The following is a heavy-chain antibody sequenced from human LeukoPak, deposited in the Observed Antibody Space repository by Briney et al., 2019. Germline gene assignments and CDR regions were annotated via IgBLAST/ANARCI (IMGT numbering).Heavy chain of an antibody. Sequence: SETLSLTCTVSGGSISSYYWSWIRQPPGKGLEWIGYIYYSGSTNYNPSLKSRVTISVDTSKNQFSLKLSAVTAADTAVYHCARERPCPTDAFDIWGQGTMVTVSS. CDR2: IYYSGST. CDR1: GGSISSYY. V-gene: IGHV4-59*01. CDR3: ARERPCPTDAFDI. J-gene: IGHJ3*02.